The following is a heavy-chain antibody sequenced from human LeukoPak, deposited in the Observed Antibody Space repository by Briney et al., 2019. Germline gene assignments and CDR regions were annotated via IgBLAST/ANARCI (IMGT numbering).Heavy chain of an antibody. CDR2: IIPIFGIA. J-gene: IGHJ3*02. V-gene: IGHV1-69*10. CDR3: ARGGPPPGYYYGSGSPQGDAFDI. CDR1: GGTFSSYA. D-gene: IGHD3-10*01. Sequence: ASVKVSCKASGGTFSSYAISWVRQAPGQGLEWMGGIIPIFGIANYAQKFQGRVTITADKSTSTAYMELSSLRSEDTAVYYCARGGPPPGYYYGSGSPQGDAFDIWGQGTMATVSS.